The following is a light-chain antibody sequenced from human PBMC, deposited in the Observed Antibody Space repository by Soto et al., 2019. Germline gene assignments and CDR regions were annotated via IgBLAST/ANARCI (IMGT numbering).Light chain of an antibody. CDR3: QQYNSWLWT. J-gene: IGKJ1*01. V-gene: IGKV3-15*01. Sequence: IVMTQSPATLSVSPGEGATLSCRASQSVNTNLAWYQQIPGQAPRLLIYGASTRATGIPARFSGSGSGTEFTLIISSLQSEDSAVYYCQQYNSWLWTFGQGTKVDIK. CDR1: QSVNTN. CDR2: GAS.